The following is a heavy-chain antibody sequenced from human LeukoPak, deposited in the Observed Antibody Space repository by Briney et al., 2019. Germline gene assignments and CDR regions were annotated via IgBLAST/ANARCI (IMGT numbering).Heavy chain of an antibody. CDR2: IYYSGST. V-gene: IGHV4-39*07. CDR3: ARGRRIRNFDY. CDR1: GGSISSSSYY. J-gene: IGHJ4*02. Sequence: PSETLSLTCTVSGGSISSSSYYWGWIRQPPGKGLEWIGSIYYSGSTYYNPSLKSRVTISVDTSKNQFSLKLSSVTAADTAVYYCARGRRIRNFDYWGQGTLVTVSS.